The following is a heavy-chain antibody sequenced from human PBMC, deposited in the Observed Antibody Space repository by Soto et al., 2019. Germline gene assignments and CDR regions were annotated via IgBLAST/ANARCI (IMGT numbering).Heavy chain of an antibody. V-gene: IGHV5-51*01. Sequence: PWEARKIPCKRFGYSFITASIGWVRQIPGKGLEGIGNIHSCDSSARYSPSFQGQVTMSVDKSISTTYLEWSSLKATDTAFYYCATWRRSHWFDYWGQGPLVTVSS. J-gene: IGHJ4*02. CDR2: IHSCDSSA. D-gene: IGHD2-15*01. CDR3: ATWRRSHWFDY. CDR1: GYSFITAS.